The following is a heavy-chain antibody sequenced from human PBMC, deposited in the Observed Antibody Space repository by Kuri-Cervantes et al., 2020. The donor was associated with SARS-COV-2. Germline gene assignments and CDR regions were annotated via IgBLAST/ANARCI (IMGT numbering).Heavy chain of an antibody. Sequence: GGSLRLSCAASGLTFSSYGMHWVRQAPGKGLEWVAVIAYDGSNKYYGNSVKGRFTISRDNSKNTLYLQMNSLRAEDTAVYYCATDRVRVVTHNFDYWGQGTLVTVSS. D-gene: IGHD3-10*01. V-gene: IGHV3-30*03. J-gene: IGHJ4*02. CDR3: ATDRVRVVTHNFDY. CDR1: GLTFSSYG. CDR2: IAYDGSNK.